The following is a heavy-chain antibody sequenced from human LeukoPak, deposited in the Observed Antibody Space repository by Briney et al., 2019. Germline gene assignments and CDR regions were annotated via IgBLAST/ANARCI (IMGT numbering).Heavy chain of an antibody. V-gene: IGHV4-39*07. CDR1: GASISSNSYY. Sequence: PSETLSLTCTVSGASISSNSYYWGWIRQPPGKGLEWIGSIYFSGSTYYNPSLKSRVTISIDTSKNQFSLKLSSVTAADTAVYYCARVTLYYDILTGYTRKPYDAFDIWGQGTMVTVSS. D-gene: IGHD3-9*01. CDR2: IYFSGST. J-gene: IGHJ3*02. CDR3: ARVTLYYDILTGYTRKPYDAFDI.